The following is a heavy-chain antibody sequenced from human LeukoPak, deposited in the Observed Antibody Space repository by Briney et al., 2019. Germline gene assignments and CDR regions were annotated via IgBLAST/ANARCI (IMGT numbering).Heavy chain of an antibody. CDR2: ISYDGSNK. V-gene: IGHV3-30*04. CDR1: GFTFSTYA. CDR3: ARVPYRKVEMATTGKNYFDY. D-gene: IGHD5-24*01. J-gene: IGHJ4*02. Sequence: GGSLRLSCAASGFTFSTYAMTWVRQAPGKGLEWVAVISYDGSNKYYADSVKGRFTISRDNSKNTLYLQMNSLRAEDTAVYYCARVPYRKVEMATTGKNYFDYWGQGTLVTVSS.